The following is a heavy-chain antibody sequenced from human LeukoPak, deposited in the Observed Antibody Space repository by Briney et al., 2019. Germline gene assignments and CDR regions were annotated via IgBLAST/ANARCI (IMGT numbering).Heavy chain of an antibody. D-gene: IGHD5-18*01. CDR2: IIPMFETA. Sequence: SVKVSCKASGGTFSSYALSWVRQAPGQGLEWMGEIIPMFETANYAQKFQGRVTITTDESTSTAYMELSSLRSEDTAVYYCARRRIQLWFDYWGQGTLVTVSS. V-gene: IGHV1-69*05. CDR1: GGTFSSYA. J-gene: IGHJ4*02. CDR3: ARRRIQLWFDY.